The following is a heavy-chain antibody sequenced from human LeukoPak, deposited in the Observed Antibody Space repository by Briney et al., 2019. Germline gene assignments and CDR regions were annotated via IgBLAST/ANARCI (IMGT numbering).Heavy chain of an antibody. V-gene: IGHV3-21*01. D-gene: IGHD1-14*01. J-gene: IGHJ6*03. Sequence: GGSLGLSCAASGFTFSSYSMNWVRQAPGKGLEWVSSISSSSSYIYYADSVKGRFTISRDNAENSLYLQMNSLRAEDTAVYYCARDRGIPRGYYYIDVWGKGTTVTVSS. CDR3: ARDRGIPRGYYYIDV. CDR2: ISSSSSYI. CDR1: GFTFSSYS.